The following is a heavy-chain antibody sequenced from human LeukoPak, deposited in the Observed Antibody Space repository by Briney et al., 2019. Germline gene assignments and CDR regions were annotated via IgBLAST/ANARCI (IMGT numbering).Heavy chain of an antibody. Sequence: PGGPLRLSCAASGFTFSSYGMHWVRQAPGKGLEWVAVISYDGSNKYYADSVKGRFSISRDNSKNTLYLQMNSLRAEDSAVYYCAKGARGLIATDYWGRGTLVTVSS. V-gene: IGHV3-30*18. CDR1: GFTFSSYG. CDR2: ISYDGSNK. CDR3: AKGARGLIATDY. D-gene: IGHD2/OR15-2a*01. J-gene: IGHJ4*02.